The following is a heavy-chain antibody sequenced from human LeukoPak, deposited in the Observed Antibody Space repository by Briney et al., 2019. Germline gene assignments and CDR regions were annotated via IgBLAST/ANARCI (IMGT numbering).Heavy chain of an antibody. CDR3: ARDDYSSSDY. V-gene: IGHV3-7*03. D-gene: IGHD6-6*01. CDR1: GFTFSRYW. J-gene: IGHJ4*02. Sequence: GGSLRLSCAASGFTFSRYWMSWVRQAPGKGLEWVANIKQDGSEKYYVDSVKGRFTISRDNAKNSLYLQTNSLRAEDTAVYYCARDDYSSSDYWGQGTLVTVSS. CDR2: IKQDGSEK.